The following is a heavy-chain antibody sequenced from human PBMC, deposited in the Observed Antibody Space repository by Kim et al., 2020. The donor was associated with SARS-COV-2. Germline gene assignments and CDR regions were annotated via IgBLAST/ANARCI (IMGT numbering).Heavy chain of an antibody. J-gene: IGHJ4*02. V-gene: IGHV3-30-3*01. Sequence: GGSLRLSCAASGFTFSSYAMHWVRQAPGKGLEWVAGISSDGSNKYYADSVKGRFTISRDNSKNTLYLQMNSLRAEDTAVYYCARRLDFAGVDYWGQGTLVTVSS. CDR2: ISSDGSNK. CDR1: GFTFSSYA. CDR3: ARRLDFAGVDY.